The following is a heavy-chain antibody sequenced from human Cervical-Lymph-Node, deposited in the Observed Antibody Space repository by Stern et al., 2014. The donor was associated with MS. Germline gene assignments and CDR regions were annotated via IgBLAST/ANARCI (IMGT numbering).Heavy chain of an antibody. V-gene: IGHV3-30*04. CDR1: GFTFSNYA. J-gene: IGHJ4*02. D-gene: IGHD6-19*01. CDR3: VRGSGWYTEYYFDY. CDR2: ISYEGSST. Sequence: EQLVESGGGVVQPGRSLRLSCAASGFTFSNYAMFWVRQAPGKGPEWVAHISYEGSSTNYADSVKGRFTVSRDNSMHTLYLQMNSLRPEDTAVYSCVRGSGWYTEYYFDYWGQGALVTVSS.